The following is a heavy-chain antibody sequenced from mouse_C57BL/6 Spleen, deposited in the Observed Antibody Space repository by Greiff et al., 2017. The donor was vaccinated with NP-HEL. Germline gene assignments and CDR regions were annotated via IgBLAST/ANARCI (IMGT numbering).Heavy chain of an antibody. CDR1: GYTFTSYW. J-gene: IGHJ4*01. D-gene: IGHD1-1*01. Sequence: VQLQQPGAELVKPGASVKMSCKASGYTFTSYWITWVKQRPGQGLEWIGDIYPGSGSTNYNEKFKSKATLTVDTSSSTAYIQLSSMTSEDSAVYYCARGRLRAAMDYWGQGTSVTVSS. CDR3: ARGRLRAAMDY. V-gene: IGHV1-55*01. CDR2: IYPGSGST.